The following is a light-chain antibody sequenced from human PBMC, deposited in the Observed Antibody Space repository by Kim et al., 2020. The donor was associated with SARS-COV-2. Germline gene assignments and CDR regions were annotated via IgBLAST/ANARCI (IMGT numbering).Light chain of an antibody. V-gene: IGLV1-51*01. CDR3: GTWDSSLSAGV. CDR2: DNN. J-gene: IGLJ1*01. CDR1: SSNIGNNY. Sequence: GQKVTSSCSGSSSNIGNNYVSWYQQLPGTAPKLLIYDNNKRPSGIPDRFSGSKSGTSATLGITGLQTGDEADYYCGTWDSSLSAGVFGTGTRSPS.